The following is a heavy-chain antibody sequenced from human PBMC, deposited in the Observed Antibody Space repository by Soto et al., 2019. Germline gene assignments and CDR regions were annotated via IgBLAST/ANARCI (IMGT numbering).Heavy chain of an antibody. D-gene: IGHD3-10*01. CDR1: GFTFSSYW. CDR3: APYGSGRPTLGY. CDR2: INSDGSST. V-gene: IGHV3-74*01. Sequence: GGSLRLSCAASGFTFSSYWMHWVRQAPGEGLVWVSRINSDGSSTSYADSVKGRFTISRDNAKNSMYLQMNSLTVEDTAIYYCAPYGSGRPTLGYWGQGTLVTVFS. J-gene: IGHJ4*02.